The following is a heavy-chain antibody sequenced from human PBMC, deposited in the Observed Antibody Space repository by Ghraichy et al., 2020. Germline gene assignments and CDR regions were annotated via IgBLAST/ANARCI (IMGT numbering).Heavy chain of an antibody. Sequence: SETLSLTCTVSGGSISSYYWSWIRQPPGKGLEWIAYIYNSGSTMYNPSLKSRVTISVDTSKNQLSLKLSSVTAADTAVYYCARDPSSAGSSNNWFDPWGQGTLVTVSS. D-gene: IGHD6-13*01. CDR1: GGSISSYY. CDR2: IYNSGST. V-gene: IGHV4-59*01. CDR3: ARDPSSAGSSNNWFDP. J-gene: IGHJ5*02.